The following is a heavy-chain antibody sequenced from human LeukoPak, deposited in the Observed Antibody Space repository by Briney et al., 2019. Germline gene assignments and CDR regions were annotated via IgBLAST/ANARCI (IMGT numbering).Heavy chain of an antibody. CDR2: GYYSGNT. CDR3: TREYGFMTTVFHAFDI. V-gene: IGHV4-39*07. D-gene: IGHD4-17*01. J-gene: IGHJ3*02. CDR1: GFTFSSYS. Sequence: GSLRLSCAASGFTFSSYSMNWVRQAPGKGLEWIGSGYYSGNTYYNSSLKSRVTISVDTSKNQFSLKLSSVTAADTAIYYCTREYGFMTTVFHAFDIWGQGTMVTVSS.